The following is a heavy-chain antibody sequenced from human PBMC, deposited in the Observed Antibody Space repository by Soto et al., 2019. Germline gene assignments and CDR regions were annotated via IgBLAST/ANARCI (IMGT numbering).Heavy chain of an antibody. J-gene: IGHJ6*02. V-gene: IGHV1-69*12. Sequence: QVQLVQSGAEVKKPGSSVKVSCKASGGTFSSYAISWVRQAPGQGLEWMGGINPFFSTANYAQKFQGRVTITADESTSTACMELSSLKSEDTAVYYCATVDTAMVYYYYGMDVWGQGTTVTVSS. CDR2: INPFFSTA. D-gene: IGHD5-18*01. CDR1: GGTFSSYA. CDR3: ATVDTAMVYYYYGMDV.